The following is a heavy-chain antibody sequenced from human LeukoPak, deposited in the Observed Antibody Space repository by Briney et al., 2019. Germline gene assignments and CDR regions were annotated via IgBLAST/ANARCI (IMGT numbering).Heavy chain of an antibody. Sequence: GESLKISCKGSGYTFTSNWIGWVRQMPGKGLEWMGLIFPGDSDTRYGPSFQGQVTFSADRSISTAYLQWSSLKASDTAMYYCARQHSSGHAGYWGQGTLVTVSS. D-gene: IGHD6-19*01. CDR3: ARQHSSGHAGY. CDR1: GYTFTSNW. V-gene: IGHV5-51*01. CDR2: IFPGDSDT. J-gene: IGHJ4*02.